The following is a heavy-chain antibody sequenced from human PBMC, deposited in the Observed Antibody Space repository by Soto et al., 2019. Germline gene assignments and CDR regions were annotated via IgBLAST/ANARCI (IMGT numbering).Heavy chain of an antibody. V-gene: IGHV4-30-2*01. Sequence: QLQLQESGSGLVKPSQTLSLTCAVSGGSISSGGYSWSWIRQPPGKGLEWIGYIYHSGRTYYNPSLKSRVTISVDRSKNQVPLKLSYVTAADTAVYYCARAGGLGAVAVDYWGQGTLVTVSS. D-gene: IGHD6-19*01. CDR3: ARAGGLGAVAVDY. J-gene: IGHJ4*02. CDR2: IYHSGRT. CDR1: GGSISSGGYS.